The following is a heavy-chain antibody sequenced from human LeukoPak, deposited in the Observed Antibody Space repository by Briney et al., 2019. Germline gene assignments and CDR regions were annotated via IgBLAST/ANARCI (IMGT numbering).Heavy chain of an antibody. CDR1: GYIFIDYY. Sequence: ASVKVSCKTSGYIFIDYYIHWMRQAPGQGLEWVGRIDPHSGGTHHAQKIQVRVSMTRDTSISTVYMELSGLRSDDTAVYYGARAPGTYTTSRFHYWGQGTLVSVSS. D-gene: IGHD2-2*01. CDR2: IDPHSGGT. CDR3: ARAPGTYTTSRFHY. V-gene: IGHV1-2*02. J-gene: IGHJ4*02.